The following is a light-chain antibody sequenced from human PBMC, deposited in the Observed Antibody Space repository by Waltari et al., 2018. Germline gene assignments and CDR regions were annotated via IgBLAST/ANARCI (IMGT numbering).Light chain of an antibody. CDR2: KAN. Sequence: QTVVTQEPSLSVSPGGTVPLTCALSSCSISTTTYATWYQQSPGHAPRTLVYKANSRSSGVPDRFSGSVLGNKAALTITGAQADDESDYYCALYMGGGIWVFGGGTKLTVL. V-gene: IGLV8-61*01. J-gene: IGLJ3*02. CDR1: SCSISTTTY. CDR3: ALYMGGGIWV.